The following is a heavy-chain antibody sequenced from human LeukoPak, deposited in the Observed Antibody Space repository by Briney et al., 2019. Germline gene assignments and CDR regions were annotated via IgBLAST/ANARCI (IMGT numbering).Heavy chain of an antibody. CDR1: GGSFSGYY. CDR2: INHSGGT. Sequence: SETLSLTCAVYGGSFSGYYWSWIRQPPGKGLEWIGEINHSGGTSYNPSLKSRVTISVDTSKNQFSLKLSSVTAADTAVYYCARGKFVLRFLEWFNRYFDYWGQGTLVTVSS. D-gene: IGHD3-3*01. CDR3: ARGKFVLRFLEWFNRYFDY. J-gene: IGHJ4*02. V-gene: IGHV4-34*01.